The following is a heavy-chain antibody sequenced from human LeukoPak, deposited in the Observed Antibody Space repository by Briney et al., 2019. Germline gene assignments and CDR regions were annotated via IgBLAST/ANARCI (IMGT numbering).Heavy chain of an antibody. Sequence: SETLSLTCAVYGGSFSGYYWSWIRQPPGKGLEWIGVINHSGSTNYNPSLKSRVTISVDTSKNQFSLKLSSVTAADTAVYYCARGRPRIVVVVAAIAGGIYDYWGQGTLVTVSS. CDR1: GGSFSGYY. J-gene: IGHJ4*02. CDR2: INHSGST. CDR3: ARGRPRIVVVVAAIAGGIYDY. V-gene: IGHV4-34*01. D-gene: IGHD2-15*01.